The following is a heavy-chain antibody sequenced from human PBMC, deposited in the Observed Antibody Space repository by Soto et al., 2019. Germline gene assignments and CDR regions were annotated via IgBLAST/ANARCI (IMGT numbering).Heavy chain of an antibody. CDR2: TRGSGKKT. CDR3: XXXXXXXXXXXDWFDP. CDR1: GFTFRDST. V-gene: IGHV3-23*01. J-gene: IGHJ5*02. Sequence: EVQLLESGGGLVQPGESLRLSCVASGFTFRDSTMSWVRQAPGKGLEWVSSTRGSGKKTYYADSVKGRFSISRDNSKXXXXXXXXXXXXXXXXXXXXXXXXXXXXXXXDWFDPWGQGTLVIVST.